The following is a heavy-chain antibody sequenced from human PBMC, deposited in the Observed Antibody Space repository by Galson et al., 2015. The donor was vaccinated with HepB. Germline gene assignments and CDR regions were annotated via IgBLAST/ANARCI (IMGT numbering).Heavy chain of an antibody. CDR1: GFTFSSYS. CDR2: ISRSSSYI. CDR3: ARNYYDSSGYILVG. V-gene: IGHV3-21*01. D-gene: IGHD3-22*01. Sequence: SPRLSCAASGFTFSSYSMNWVRQAPGKGLEWVSSISRSSSYIYYADSVKGRFTISRDNAKNSLYLQMNSLRAEDTAVYYCARNYYDSSGYILVGWGQGTLVTVSS. J-gene: IGHJ4*02.